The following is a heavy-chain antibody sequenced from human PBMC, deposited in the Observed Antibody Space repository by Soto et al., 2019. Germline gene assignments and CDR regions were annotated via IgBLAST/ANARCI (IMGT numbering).Heavy chain of an antibody. Sequence: QVLLVESGGGVVQPGRSLRLSCAASGFTFSSYGMHWVRQAPGKGLEWVAVISYDGSNKYYADSVKGRFTISRDNSKNTLYLQMNSLRAEDTAVYYCASRAVAGTVVSDYWGQGTLVTVSS. CDR2: ISYDGSNK. CDR1: GFTFSSYG. D-gene: IGHD6-19*01. J-gene: IGHJ4*02. CDR3: ASRAVAGTVVSDY. V-gene: IGHV3-30*03.